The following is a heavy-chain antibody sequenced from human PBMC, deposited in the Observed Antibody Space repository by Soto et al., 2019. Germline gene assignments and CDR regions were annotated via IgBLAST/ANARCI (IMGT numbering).Heavy chain of an antibody. Sequence: LAGGGSGKTFSNAWMSWVRKNTGKGLEWVGRIKSKTDGGTTDYAAPVKGRFTISRDDSKNTLYLQMNSLKTEDTAVYYCTTDLSSSDHYFDYWGQRTLGTVSS. CDR3: TTDLSSSDHYFDY. V-gene: IGHV3-15*01. CDR2: IKSKTDGGTT. D-gene: IGHD6-6*01. J-gene: IGHJ4*02. CDR1: GKTFSNAW.